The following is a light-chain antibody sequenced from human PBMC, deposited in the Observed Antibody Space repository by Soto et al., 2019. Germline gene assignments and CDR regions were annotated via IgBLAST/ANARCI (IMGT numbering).Light chain of an antibody. CDR2: GAS. Sequence: EIVLTQTPGTLSLSPGERATLSCRASQSVSSNYLAWYQQKPGQAPRPLIYGASSRATGIPDRFSGSGSGTDFTLTISRLEPEDFAVYYCHQYGSSPTFGQGPRWIS. J-gene: IGKJ1*01. CDR3: HQYGSSPT. CDR1: QSVSSNY. V-gene: IGKV3-20*01.